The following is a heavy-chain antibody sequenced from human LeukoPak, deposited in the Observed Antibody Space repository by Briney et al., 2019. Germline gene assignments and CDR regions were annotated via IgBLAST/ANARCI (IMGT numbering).Heavy chain of an antibody. J-gene: IGHJ4*02. Sequence: PSETLSLTCGVSYVSISSSNWWSWVCQPPGKGLEWIGEIYHSGSTNYNPSLKSRVTMSVDKSNNQFSLKLTSVTAADTAVYYCARGGYLSYYFDYWGQGTLVTVSP. V-gene: IGHV4-4*02. D-gene: IGHD2-15*01. CDR3: ARGGYLSYYFDY. CDR2: IYHSGST. CDR1: YVSISSSNW.